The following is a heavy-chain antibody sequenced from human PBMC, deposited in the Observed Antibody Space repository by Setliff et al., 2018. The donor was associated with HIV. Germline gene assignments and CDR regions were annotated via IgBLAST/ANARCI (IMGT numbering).Heavy chain of an antibody. Sequence: PGGSLRLSCAASRFDFNNYWMCWVRQAPGKGLEWVANIGQDGSEKNYVDSVKGRFTISRDNAKNSMDLQMNSLRVEDTAVYYCAAVPWGHSSLIIDHWGQGTPVTVSS. CDR1: RFDFNNYW. CDR3: AAVPWGHSSLIIDH. D-gene: IGHD3-16*01. V-gene: IGHV3-7*01. J-gene: IGHJ4*02. CDR2: IGQDGSEK.